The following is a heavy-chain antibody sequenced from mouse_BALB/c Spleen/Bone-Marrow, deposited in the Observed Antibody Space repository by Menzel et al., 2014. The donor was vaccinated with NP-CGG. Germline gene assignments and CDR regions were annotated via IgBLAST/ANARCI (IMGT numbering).Heavy chain of an antibody. CDR3: ARDY. V-gene: IGHV1-7*01. Sequence: VQLQQSGAELAKPGASVKMSCKASGYTFTDTWIHWIKQRPGQGLEWIGYINPSTGYAEYNQNFKDKATLTVDKSFSTAYMQLSSLTSEDSAVYYCARDYWGQGTTLTVSS. CDR1: GYTFTDTW. CDR2: INPSTGYA. J-gene: IGHJ2*01.